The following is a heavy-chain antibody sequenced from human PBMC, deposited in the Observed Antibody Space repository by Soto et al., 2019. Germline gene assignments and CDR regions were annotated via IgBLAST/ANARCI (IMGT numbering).Heavy chain of an antibody. J-gene: IGHJ4*02. CDR1: GYTFTGYY. CDR3: ARGLVYGGGVDY. CDR2: INPNSGGT. Sequence: QVQLVQSGAEVKKPGASVKVSCKPSGYTFTGYYLHWVRQAPGQGLEWMGWINPNSGGTNYAQKFQGSVTMTRNTSISTAYMELSRLRSDDTAVYYCARGLVYGGGVDYWGQGTLVTVSS. D-gene: IGHD2-21*01. V-gene: IGHV1-2*02.